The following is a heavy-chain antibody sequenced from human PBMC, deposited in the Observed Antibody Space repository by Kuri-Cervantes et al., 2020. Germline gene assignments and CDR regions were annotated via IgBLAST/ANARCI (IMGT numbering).Heavy chain of an antibody. CDR3: AREVASGFFDY. Sequence: LRLSCTVSGGSVSSGSYYWSWIRQHPGKGLEWIGYIYYSGSTYYNPSLKSLVTISVDTSKNQFSLKLSSVTAADTAVYYCAREVASGFFDYWGQGTLVTVSS. CDR1: GGSVSSGSYY. J-gene: IGHJ4*02. D-gene: IGHD5-12*01. V-gene: IGHV4-31*01. CDR2: IYYSGST.